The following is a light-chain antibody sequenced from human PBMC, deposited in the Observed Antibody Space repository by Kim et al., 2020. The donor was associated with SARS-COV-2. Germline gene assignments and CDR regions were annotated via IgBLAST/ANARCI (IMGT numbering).Light chain of an antibody. V-gene: IGKV3-11*01. J-gene: IGKJ4*01. Sequence: CAGERATLSGRASQGVSNYLAWYQQKPGQAPRLLIYDASNRATGIPARFSGSGFGTDFTLTISSLETEDFAVYYCQQRTSALTFGGGTKVDIK. CDR3: QQRTSALT. CDR2: DAS. CDR1: QGVSNY.